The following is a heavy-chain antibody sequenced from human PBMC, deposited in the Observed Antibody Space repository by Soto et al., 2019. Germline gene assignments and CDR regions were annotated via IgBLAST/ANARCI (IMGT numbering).Heavy chain of an antibody. J-gene: IGHJ6*02. Sequence: QVQLVQSGAEVKKPGSSVKVSCKASGGTFSSYAISWVRQAPGQGLEWMGGIIPIFGTANYAQQFQGRVTITADESTSTAYMELSSLRSEDTAVYYCARGAITGTSVFLYYYYDGMDVWGQGTTVTVSS. CDR2: IIPIFGTA. CDR1: GGTFSSYA. D-gene: IGHD1-20*01. CDR3: ARGAITGTSVFLYYYYDGMDV. V-gene: IGHV1-69*01.